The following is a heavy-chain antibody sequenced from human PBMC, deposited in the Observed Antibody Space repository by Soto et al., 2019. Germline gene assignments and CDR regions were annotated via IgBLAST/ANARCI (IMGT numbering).Heavy chain of an antibody. J-gene: IGHJ6*03. CDR2: IWYDGSNK. CDR1: GFTFSSYG. CDR3: ARGPEDYYYYYMDV. Sequence: GGSLRLSCAASGFTFSSYGMHWVRQAPGKGLEWVAVIWYDGSNKYYADSVKGRFTISRDNSKNTLYLQMNSLRAEDTAVYYCARGPEDYYYYYMDVWGKGTTVTVSS. V-gene: IGHV3-33*01.